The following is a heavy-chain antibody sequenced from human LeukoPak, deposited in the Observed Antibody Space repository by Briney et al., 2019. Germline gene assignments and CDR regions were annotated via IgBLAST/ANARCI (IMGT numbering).Heavy chain of an antibody. CDR3: AKEGEDNFWSGYYPSTWFDP. CDR1: GFTFSSYA. J-gene: IGHJ5*02. CDR2: ISGSGGST. V-gene: IGHV3-23*01. D-gene: IGHD3-3*01. Sequence: GGSLRLSCAASGFTFSSYAMSWVRQAPGKGLEWVSAISGSGGSTYYADSVKGRFTISRDNSKNTLYLQMNSLRAEDTAVYYCAKEGEDNFWSGYYPSTWFDPWGQGTLVTVSS.